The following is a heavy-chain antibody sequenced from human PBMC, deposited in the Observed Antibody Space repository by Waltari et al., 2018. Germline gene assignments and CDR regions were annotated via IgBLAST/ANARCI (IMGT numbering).Heavy chain of an antibody. CDR2: INTKNGHP. Sequence: QVQLAQSGSELKEPGASVKVSCRTSGYSVTDHTINWVRQAPGQGLEWMGWINTKNGHPTYVQGFTGRFVFSLDTSVSTTYLQITGLKAEDTAVYFCARALLGLTNRLDVWGQGTTVTISS. CDR1: GYSVTDHT. J-gene: IGHJ6*02. D-gene: IGHD4-17*01. CDR3: ARALLGLTNRLDV. V-gene: IGHV7-4-1*02.